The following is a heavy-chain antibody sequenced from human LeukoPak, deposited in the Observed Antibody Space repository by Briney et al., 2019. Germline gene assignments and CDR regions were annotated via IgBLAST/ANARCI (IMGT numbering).Heavy chain of an antibody. CDR3: ARAARGYLYYFDY. J-gene: IGHJ4*02. D-gene: IGHD3-22*01. Sequence: SETLSLTCTVSGGSISSGGYFWSWIRQHPGKDLEWIGYIYYTGSTYYNPSLKSRVAMSLDTSKNQFSLKLSSVTAADTAVYYCARAARGYLYYFDYWGQGALVTVSS. V-gene: IGHV4-31*03. CDR2: IYYTGST. CDR1: GGSISSGGYF.